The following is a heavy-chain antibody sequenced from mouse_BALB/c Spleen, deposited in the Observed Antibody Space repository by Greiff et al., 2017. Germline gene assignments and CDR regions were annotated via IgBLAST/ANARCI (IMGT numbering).Heavy chain of an antibody. J-gene: IGHJ2*01. V-gene: IGHV1-7*01. Sequence: QVQLKESGAELAKPGASVKMSCKASGYTFTSYWMHWVKQRPGQGLEWIGYINPSTGYTEYNQKFKDKATLTADKSSSTAYMQRSSRTSEDSAVYYGARSFMDYWGQGTTLTVSS. CDR1: GYTFTSYW. CDR2: INPSTGYT. D-gene: IGHD1-2*01. CDR3: ARSFMDY.